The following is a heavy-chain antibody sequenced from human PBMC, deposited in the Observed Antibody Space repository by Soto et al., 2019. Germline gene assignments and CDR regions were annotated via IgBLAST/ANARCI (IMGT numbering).Heavy chain of an antibody. D-gene: IGHD4-17*01. V-gene: IGHV4-31*03. CDR2: IYYSGST. CDR3: ARDIYGDHDSGGFDY. Sequence: PSETLSLTCTVSGGSLSSGGYYWSWIRQHPGKGLEWIGYIYYSGSTYYNPSLKSRVTISVDTSKNQFSLKLSSVTAADTAVYYCARDIYGDHDSGGFDYWGQGTLVTVSS. J-gene: IGHJ4*02. CDR1: GGSLSSGGYY.